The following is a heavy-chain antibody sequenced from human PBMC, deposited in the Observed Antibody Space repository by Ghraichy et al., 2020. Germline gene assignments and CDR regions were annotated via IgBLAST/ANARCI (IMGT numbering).Heavy chain of an antibody. V-gene: IGHV4-39*01. D-gene: IGHD3-10*01. CDR1: GGSISSSSYY. CDR2: IYYSGST. CDR3: ARRPHSSITMVRGGLINLYYFDY. Sequence: SQTLSLTCTVSGGSISSSSYYWGWIRQPPGKGLEWIGSIYYSGSTYYNPSLKSRVTISVDTSKNQFSLKLSSVTAADTAVYYCARRPHSSITMVRGGLINLYYFDYWGQGTLVTVSS. J-gene: IGHJ4*02.